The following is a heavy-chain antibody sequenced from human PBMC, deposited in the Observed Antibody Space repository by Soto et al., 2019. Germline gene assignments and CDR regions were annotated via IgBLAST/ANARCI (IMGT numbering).Heavy chain of an antibody. V-gene: IGHV3-30-3*01. J-gene: IGHJ6*02. CDR1: GFTFRSYA. CDR2: ISYDGSNK. Sequence: QVQLVESGGGVVQPGRSLRLSCAASGFTFRSYAMHWVRQAPGKGLEWVAVISYDGSNKYYADSVKGRFTISRDNSKNTLYLQMNSLRAEDTAVYYCARDIVVVPAAKGMDVWGQGTTVTVSS. CDR3: ARDIVVVPAAKGMDV. D-gene: IGHD2-2*01.